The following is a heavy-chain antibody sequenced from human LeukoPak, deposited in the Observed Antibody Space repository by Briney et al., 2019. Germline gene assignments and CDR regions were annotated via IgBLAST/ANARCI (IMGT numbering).Heavy chain of an antibody. Sequence: GGSLRLSCAASGFTVSSNYMSWVRQAPGKGLEWVSVIYSGGSTYYADSVKGRFTISRDNSKNTLYLQMNSLRAEDTAVYHCARDPIGCSGGSCYSWGQGTLVTVSS. J-gene: IGHJ4*02. V-gene: IGHV3-53*01. CDR3: ARDPIGCSGGSCYS. CDR2: IYSGGST. D-gene: IGHD2-15*01. CDR1: GFTVSSNY.